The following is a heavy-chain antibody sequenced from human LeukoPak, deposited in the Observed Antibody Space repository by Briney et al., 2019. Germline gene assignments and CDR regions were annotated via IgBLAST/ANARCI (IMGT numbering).Heavy chain of an antibody. J-gene: IGHJ5*02. CDR1: GFIFRSFW. CDR2: IKDDGSEK. V-gene: IGHV3-7*01. Sequence: GGSLRLSCAASGFIFRSFWMSWVRQAPGKGLEWVANIKDDGSEKYFVDSVKGRFTISRDNAKNSLYLQMNSLRAEDTAVYSCAKDTGDYYDSSGYYYAGCFHLWGQGTLVTVSS. CDR3: AKDTGDYYDSSGYYYAGCFHL. D-gene: IGHD3-22*01.